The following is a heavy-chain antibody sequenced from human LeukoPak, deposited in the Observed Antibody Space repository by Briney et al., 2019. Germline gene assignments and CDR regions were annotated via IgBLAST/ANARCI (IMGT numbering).Heavy chain of an antibody. CDR3: ARRKASERNYYYYYMDV. CDR2: IYYSGST. D-gene: IGHD5-24*01. CDR1: GGSISSSSYY. Sequence: SETLSLTCTVSGGSISSSSYYWGWIRQPPGKGLEWIGSIYYSGSTYYNPSLKSRVTISVDTSKNQFSLKLSSVTAAGTAVYYCARRKASERNYYYYYMDVWGEGTTVTVSS. V-gene: IGHV4-39*01. J-gene: IGHJ6*03.